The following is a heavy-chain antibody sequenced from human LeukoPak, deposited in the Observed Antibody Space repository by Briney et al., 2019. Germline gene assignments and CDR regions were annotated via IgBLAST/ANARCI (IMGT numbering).Heavy chain of an antibody. J-gene: IGHJ4*02. Sequence: EASVKVSCKASGGTFSSYAISWVRQAPGQGLEWMGWISAYNGNTNYAQNLQGRVTMTTDTSTSTAYMESRSLRSDDTAVYYCASYVDTAMGPLDYWGQGTLVTVSS. CDR2: ISAYNGNT. CDR1: GGTFSSYA. CDR3: ASYVDTAMGPLDY. V-gene: IGHV1-18*01. D-gene: IGHD5-18*01.